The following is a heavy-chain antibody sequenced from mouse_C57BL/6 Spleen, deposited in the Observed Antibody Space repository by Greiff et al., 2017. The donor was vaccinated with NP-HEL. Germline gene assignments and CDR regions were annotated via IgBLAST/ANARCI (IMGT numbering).Heavy chain of an antibody. CDR3: ARGYGNLYYFDY. D-gene: IGHD2-1*01. CDR1: GYSITSGYY. J-gene: IGHJ2*01. V-gene: IGHV3-6*01. Sequence: VQLKESGPGLVKPSQSLSLTCSVTGYSITSGYYWNWIRQFPGNKLEWMGYISYDGSNNYNPSLKNRISITRDTSKNQFFLKLNSVTTEDTATYYCARGYGNLYYFDYWGQGTTLTVSS. CDR2: ISYDGSN.